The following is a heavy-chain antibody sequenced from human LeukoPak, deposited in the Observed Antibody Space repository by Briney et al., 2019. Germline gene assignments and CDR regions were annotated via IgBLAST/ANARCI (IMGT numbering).Heavy chain of an antibody. V-gene: IGHV1-24*01. J-gene: IGHJ5*02. D-gene: IGHD5-18*01. CDR2: LDPEDGET. Sequence: ASVKVSCKVSRYTLTELSMHWVRQAPGKGLEWMGGLDPEDGETIYAQKFQGRVTMTEDTSTDTAYMELSSLRSEDTAVYYCARLDTAMVESFDPWGQGTLVTVSS. CDR1: RYTLTELS. CDR3: ARLDTAMVESFDP.